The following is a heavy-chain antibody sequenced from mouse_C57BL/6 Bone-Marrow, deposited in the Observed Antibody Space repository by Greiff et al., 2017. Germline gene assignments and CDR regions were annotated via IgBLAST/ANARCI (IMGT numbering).Heavy chain of an antibody. J-gene: IGHJ2*01. V-gene: IGHV1-55*01. Sequence: VKLQQPGAELVKPGASVKMSCKASGYTFTSYWITWVKQRPGQGLEWIGDIYPGSGSTYYNEKFKSKATLTVDTSSSTAYMQLSSLTSEDSAVYYCARGDYRKGYWGQGTTLTVSS. CDR1: GYTFTSYW. D-gene: IGHD2-14*01. CDR3: ARGDYRKGY. CDR2: IYPGSGST.